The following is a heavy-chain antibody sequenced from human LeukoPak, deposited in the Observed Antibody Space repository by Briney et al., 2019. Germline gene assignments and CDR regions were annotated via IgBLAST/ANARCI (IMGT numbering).Heavy chain of an antibody. D-gene: IGHD6-19*01. CDR3: ARDELAVAKKGFLDS. J-gene: IGHJ4*02. CDR2: IWYDGSNK. Sequence: GGSLRLSCAASGFTFSSYGMHWVRQAPGKGLEWVAVIWYDGSNKYYADSVKGRFTISRDNSKNTLYLQVNSLRAEDTAVYYCARDELAVAKKGFLDSWGQGTLVTVSS. CDR1: GFTFSSYG. V-gene: IGHV3-33*01.